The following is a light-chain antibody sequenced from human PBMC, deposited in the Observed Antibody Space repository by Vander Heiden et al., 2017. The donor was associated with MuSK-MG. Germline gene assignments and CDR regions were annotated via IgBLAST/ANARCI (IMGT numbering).Light chain of an antibody. CDR1: QSVLYSSNNKNY. V-gene: IGKV4-1*01. CDR3: QQYDRTPLT. Sequence: DIVMTQSPDSLAVSLGERATINCKSSQSVLYSSNNKNYLAWYQQKPGQPPKLLIYSTSTRESGVPDRFSGSGSGTDFTLTISSLQAEDVAVYYCQQYDRTPLTFGGGTKVEIK. CDR2: STS. J-gene: IGKJ4*01.